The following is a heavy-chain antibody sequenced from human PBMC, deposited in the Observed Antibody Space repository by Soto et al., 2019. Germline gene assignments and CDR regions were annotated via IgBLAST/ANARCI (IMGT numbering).Heavy chain of an antibody. CDR2: IKQDGSEK. J-gene: IGHJ4*02. Sequence: VQLGESGGGLVQPGGSLRLSCAASGFTFSSYWMSWVRQAPGKGLEWVANIKQDGSEKYYVDSVKGRFTISRDNAKNSLYLQMNSLRAEDTAVYYCARGWERWLPGYFDYWGQGTLVTVSS. D-gene: IGHD1-26*01. CDR1: GFTFSSYW. V-gene: IGHV3-7*05. CDR3: ARGWERWLPGYFDY.